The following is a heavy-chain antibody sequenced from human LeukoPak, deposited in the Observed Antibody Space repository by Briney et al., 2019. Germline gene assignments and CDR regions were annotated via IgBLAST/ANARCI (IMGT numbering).Heavy chain of an antibody. CDR2: ISGSGGST. Sequence: GGSLRLSCAASGFTFSSYAMSLVRQAPGKGLEWVSAISGSGGSTYYADSVKGRFTISRDNSKNTLYLQMNSLRAEDTAVYYCASNGRRVGDHFDYWGQGTLVTVSS. D-gene: IGHD2-21*01. CDR1: GFTFSSYA. CDR3: ASNGRRVGDHFDY. J-gene: IGHJ4*02. V-gene: IGHV3-23*01.